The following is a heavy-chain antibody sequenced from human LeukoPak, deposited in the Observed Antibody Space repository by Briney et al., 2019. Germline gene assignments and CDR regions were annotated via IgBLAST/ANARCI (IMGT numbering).Heavy chain of an antibody. D-gene: IGHD5-24*01. Sequence: SETLSLTCAVYGGSFSGYYWSWIRQPPGKGLEWIGEINHSGSTNYNPSLKSRVTISVDRSKNQFSLKLSSVTAADTAVYYCAREMSYYMDVWGKGTTVTVSS. CDR1: GGSFSGYY. V-gene: IGHV4-34*01. CDR2: INHSGST. CDR3: AREMSYYMDV. J-gene: IGHJ6*03.